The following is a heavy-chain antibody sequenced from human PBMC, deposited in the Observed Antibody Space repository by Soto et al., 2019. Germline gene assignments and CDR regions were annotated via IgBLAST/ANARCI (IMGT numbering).Heavy chain of an antibody. CDR1: GFNFSLYT. J-gene: IGHJ4*02. CDR2: ISGPGSTI. CDR3: TREPALSAYYHPNIHY. D-gene: IGHD3-10*01. V-gene: IGHV3-48*02. Sequence: PGGSLRLSCAASGFNFSLYTMNWVRQAPGRGLEWVSYISGPGSTIYYADSVKGRFAISRDNARSSVYLQMDSLRDEDTAVYYCTREPALSAYYHPNIHYWRQGALVTLSS.